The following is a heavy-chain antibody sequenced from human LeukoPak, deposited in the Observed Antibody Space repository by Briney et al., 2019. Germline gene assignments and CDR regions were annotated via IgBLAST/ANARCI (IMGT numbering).Heavy chain of an antibody. CDR1: GGSISSYY. CDR2: IYYSGST. V-gene: IGHV4-59*12. J-gene: IGHJ4*02. CDR3: ARDMYYGSGGIVDY. D-gene: IGHD3-10*01. Sequence: SETLSLTCTVSGGSISSYYWSWIRQPPGKGLEWIGYIYYSGSTNYNPSLKSRVTISVDTSKNQFSLKLSSVTAADTAVYYCARDMYYGSGGIVDYWGQGTLVTVSS.